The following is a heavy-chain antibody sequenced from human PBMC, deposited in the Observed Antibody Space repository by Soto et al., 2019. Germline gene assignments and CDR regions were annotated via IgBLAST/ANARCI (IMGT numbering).Heavy chain of an antibody. J-gene: IGHJ4*02. CDR2: ISDDGRNT. CDR3: AGEHSAGPPGYFYD. Sequence: QVQLVESGGGVVQPGRSLRLSCAASGFTFSNHAMHWVRQAPGKGLEWVAVISDDGRNTYYADSVKGRFTISRDNSKNTMDLQMNRLRTEDTAVYYCAGEHSAGPPGYFYDRGQGTLVTVSS. V-gene: IGHV3-30*04. D-gene: IGHD2-15*01. CDR1: GFTFSNHA.